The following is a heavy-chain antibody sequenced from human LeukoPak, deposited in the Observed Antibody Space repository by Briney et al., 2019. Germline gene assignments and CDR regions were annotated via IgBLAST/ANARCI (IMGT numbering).Heavy chain of an antibody. D-gene: IGHD1-26*01. J-gene: IGHJ5*02. V-gene: IGHV3-66*01. CDR1: EFTVSSNY. Sequence: PGGSLRLSCAASEFTVSSNYMSWVRQAPGKGLEWVSVIYSGGSTYYAGSVKGRFTISRDNSKNTLYLQMNSLRAEDTAVYYCARSLVVGATYPYHWGQGTLVTVSS. CDR3: ARSLVVGATYPYH. CDR2: IYSGGST.